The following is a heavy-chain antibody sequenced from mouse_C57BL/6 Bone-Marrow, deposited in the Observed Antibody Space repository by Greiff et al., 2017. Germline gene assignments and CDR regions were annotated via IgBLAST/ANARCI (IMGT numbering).Heavy chain of an antibody. CDR2: ISYDGSN. V-gene: IGHV3-6*01. CDR3: ARDLPHYGSSYVFAY. J-gene: IGHJ3*01. CDR1: GYSITGGYY. Sequence: VQLQQSGPGLVKPSQSLSLTCSVTGYSITGGYYWNWIRQFPGNKLEWMGYISYDGSNNYNPSLKNRISITRDTSENQFFLKLNSVTTEDTATYYGARDLPHYGSSYVFAYWGQGTLVTVSA. D-gene: IGHD1-1*01.